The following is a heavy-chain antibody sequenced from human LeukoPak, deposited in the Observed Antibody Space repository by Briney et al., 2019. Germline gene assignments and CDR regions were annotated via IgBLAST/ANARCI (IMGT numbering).Heavy chain of an antibody. V-gene: IGHV3-23*01. J-gene: IGHJ6*02. CDR1: GFTFSNYA. CDR2: ISGSGGST. CDR3: AKDTLSPYYYYYGMDV. Sequence: PGGSLRLSCAASGFTFSNYALSWVRQAPGKGLEWVSGISGSGGSTYYADSVKGRFTISRDNSKNILYLQMNSLRAEDTALYYCAKDTLSPYYYYYGMDVWGQGTTVTVSS.